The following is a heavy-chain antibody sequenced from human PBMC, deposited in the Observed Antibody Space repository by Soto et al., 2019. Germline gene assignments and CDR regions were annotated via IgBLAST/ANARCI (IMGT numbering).Heavy chain of an antibody. D-gene: IGHD6-13*01. V-gene: IGHV3-30*18. Sequence: QVQLVESGGGVVQPGRSLKLSCAASGFTFSNYAIHWVRQAPGKGLEWVAVIASDGKDKRYADSVKGRFTISRDNSKNTVYLQMNSLRGVDTAVYYCAKDGAIAAADYFFDYWGQGSLVTVSS. J-gene: IGHJ4*02. CDR3: AKDGAIAAADYFFDY. CDR2: IASDGKDK. CDR1: GFTFSNYA.